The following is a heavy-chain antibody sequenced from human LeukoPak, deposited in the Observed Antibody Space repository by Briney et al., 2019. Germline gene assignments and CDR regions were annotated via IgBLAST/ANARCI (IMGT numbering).Heavy chain of an antibody. CDR1: GFTFSSYE. J-gene: IGHJ4*02. D-gene: IGHD3-22*01. CDR3: AREKYYYDTTYYYVKYFDY. Sequence: GGSLRLSCAASGFTFSSYEMNWVRQAPGKGLEWLSYIRSSGSTIYYADSVKGRFTISKDNAKNSLYLQTNSLRAEDTAVHYCAREKYYYDTTYYYVKYFDYWGQGTLVTVSS. V-gene: IGHV3-48*03. CDR2: IRSSGSTI.